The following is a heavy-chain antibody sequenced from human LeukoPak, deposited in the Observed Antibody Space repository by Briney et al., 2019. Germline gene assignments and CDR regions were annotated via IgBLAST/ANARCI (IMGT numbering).Heavy chain of an antibody. CDR2: MYNSGST. D-gene: IGHD5-18*01. CDR1: GGSISSGSYY. V-gene: IGHV4-61*02. Sequence: PSETLSLTCNVSGGSISSGSYYWSWIRQPAGKGLEWIGRMYNSGSTNYNPSLKSRITKTVETTKNGFALKLNAVTGAATAGYYCATSPRVGRYGYGPWELPVSYFDYWGQGTLVTVSS. J-gene: IGHJ4*02. CDR3: ATSPRVGRYGYGPWELPVSYFDY.